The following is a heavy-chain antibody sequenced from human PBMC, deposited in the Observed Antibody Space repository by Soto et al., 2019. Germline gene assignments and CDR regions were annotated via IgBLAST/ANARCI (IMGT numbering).Heavy chain of an antibody. CDR2: INPNSGGT. Sequence: ASVKVSCQASGYTFTGYYMHWVRQAPGQGLEWMGWINPNSGGTNYAQKFQGWVTMTRDTSISTAYMELSRLRSDDTAVYYCAREASGWPFDYWGQGTLVTVSS. CDR3: AREASGWPFDY. J-gene: IGHJ4*02. V-gene: IGHV1-2*04. CDR1: GYTFTGYY. D-gene: IGHD6-19*01.